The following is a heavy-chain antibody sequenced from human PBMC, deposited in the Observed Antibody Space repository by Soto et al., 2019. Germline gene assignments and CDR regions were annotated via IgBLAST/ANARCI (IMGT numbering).Heavy chain of an antibody. CDR2: ISSSSSYI. D-gene: IGHD3-22*01. J-gene: IGHJ3*02. CDR1: GFTFSSYS. CDR3: ARVQNYYDSSGYPDAFDI. Sequence: GGSLRLSCAASGFTFSSYSMNWVRQAPGKGLEWVSSISSSSSYIYYADSVKGRFTISRDNAKNSLYLQMNSLRAEDTAVYFFARVQNYYDSSGYPDAFDIWGQGTTVTVSS. V-gene: IGHV3-21*01.